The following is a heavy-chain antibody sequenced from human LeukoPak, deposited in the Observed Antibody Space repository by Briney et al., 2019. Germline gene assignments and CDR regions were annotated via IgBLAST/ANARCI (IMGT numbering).Heavy chain of an antibody. D-gene: IGHD1-26*01. J-gene: IGHJ4*02. CDR2: INPNSGGT. CDR3: AREPPRYRGPFDY. Sequence: ASVKVSRKASGYTFTGYYMHWVRQAPGQGLEWMGWINPNSGGTNYAQKFQGRVTMTRDTSISTAYMELSRLRSDDTAVYYCAREPPRYRGPFDYWGQGTLVTVSS. CDR1: GYTFTGYY. V-gene: IGHV1-2*02.